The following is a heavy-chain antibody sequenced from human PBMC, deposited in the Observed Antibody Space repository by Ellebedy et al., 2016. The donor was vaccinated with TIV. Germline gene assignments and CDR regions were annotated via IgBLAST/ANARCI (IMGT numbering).Heavy chain of an antibody. CDR1: GGSISSYY. CDR2: IYTSGST. V-gene: IGHV4-4*07. Sequence: PGGSLRLSCTVSGGSISSYYWSWIRQPAGKGLEWIGRIYTSGSTNYNPSLKSRVTMSVDTSKNQFSLKLRSVTAADTAVYYCARVGSGYDTDYWGQGTLVTVSS. CDR3: ARVGSGYDTDY. D-gene: IGHD5-12*01. J-gene: IGHJ4*02.